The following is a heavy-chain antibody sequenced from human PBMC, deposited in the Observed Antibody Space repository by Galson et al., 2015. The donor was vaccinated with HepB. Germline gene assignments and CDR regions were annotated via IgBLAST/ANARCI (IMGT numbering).Heavy chain of an antibody. D-gene: IGHD5-24*01. Sequence: SLRLSCAASGFTFSSYAMHRVRQAPGKGLEWVAVISYDGSNKYYADSVKGRFTISRDNSKNTLYLQMNSLRAEDTAVYYCARGAMATQTYYYYMDVWGKGTTVTVSS. CDR2: ISYDGSNK. V-gene: IGHV3-30-3*01. CDR1: GFTFSSYA. CDR3: ARGAMATQTYYYYMDV. J-gene: IGHJ6*03.